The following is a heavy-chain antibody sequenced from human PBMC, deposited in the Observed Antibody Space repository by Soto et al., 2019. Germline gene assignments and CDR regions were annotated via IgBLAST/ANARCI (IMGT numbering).Heavy chain of an antibody. Sequence: QVQLVESGGGLAKPGGSLRLSCAASGFTFSDYYMSWIRQAPGKGLEWVSYITSSGSYTNYADSVKGRFTISRDNARNSLYLQMNSLRAEDTAVYYCARDGDGDFPIDYWGQGTLVTVSS. D-gene: IGHD4-17*01. CDR1: GFTFSDYY. CDR3: ARDGDGDFPIDY. J-gene: IGHJ4*02. CDR2: ITSSGSYT. V-gene: IGHV3-11*05.